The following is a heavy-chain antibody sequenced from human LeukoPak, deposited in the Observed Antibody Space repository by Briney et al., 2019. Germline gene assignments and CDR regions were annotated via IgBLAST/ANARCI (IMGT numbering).Heavy chain of an antibody. CDR1: GFTFSSYA. D-gene: IGHD1-26*01. V-gene: IGHV3-23*01. J-gene: IGHJ4*02. CDR3: VNLERELLEAAVI. Sequence: GGSLRLSCAASGFTFSSYAMSWVRQAPGKGLEWVSAISGSGGSTYYADSVKGRFTISRDNSKNTLYLQMNSLRAEDTAVYYCVNLERELLEAAVIWGQGTLVTVSS. CDR2: ISGSGGST.